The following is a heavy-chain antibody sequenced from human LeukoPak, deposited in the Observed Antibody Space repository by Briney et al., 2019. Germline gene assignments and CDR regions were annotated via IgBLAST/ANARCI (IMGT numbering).Heavy chain of an antibody. CDR1: GGSISTSNYY. Sequence: MASETLSLTCTVSGGSISTSNYYWGWIRQPPGKGLEWIGNIFYSGSTYYSPSLRSRVTISLDTSRNQFSLKLNSVTAADTAVYYCAKSNGYGLVGIWGQGTMVTVSS. CDR3: AKSNGYGLVGI. J-gene: IGHJ3*02. V-gene: IGHV4-39*07. D-gene: IGHD3-10*01. CDR2: IFYSGST.